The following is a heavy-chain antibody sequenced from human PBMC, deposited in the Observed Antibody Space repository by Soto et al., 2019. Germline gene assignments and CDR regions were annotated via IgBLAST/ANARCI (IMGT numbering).Heavy chain of an antibody. D-gene: IGHD1-26*01. J-gene: IGHJ6*02. CDR1: GYTFISYG. CDR2: ISGYDGRT. V-gene: IGHV1-18*01. CDR3: ARDWEDV. Sequence: GASVKVSCKASGYTFISYGISWVRQAPGQGLEWMGWISGYDGRTNYAQRFQGRVTMTTDTSTNTAYMELTSLTSDDTAVYCCARDWEDVWGQGTTVTVSS.